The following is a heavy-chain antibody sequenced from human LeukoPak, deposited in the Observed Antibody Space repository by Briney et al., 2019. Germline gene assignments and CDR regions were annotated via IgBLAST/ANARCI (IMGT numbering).Heavy chain of an antibody. CDR3: ARSSGERIVALDY. CDR1: GFSFSYYS. D-gene: IGHD3-16*01. V-gene: IGHV3-21*03. J-gene: IGHJ4*02. CDR2: ISSSGDYI. Sequence: GGSLRLSCAASGFSFSYYSMNWVRQAPGKGLEWVSSISSSGDYIYSADSLKGRFTISRDNAKNALYLQMDRLRSEDTAVYYCARSSGERIVALDYWGQGTLVTVSS.